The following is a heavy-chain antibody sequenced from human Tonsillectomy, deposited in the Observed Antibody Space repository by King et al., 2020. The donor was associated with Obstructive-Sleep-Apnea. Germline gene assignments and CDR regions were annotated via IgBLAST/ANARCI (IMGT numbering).Heavy chain of an antibody. J-gene: IGHJ6*02. Sequence: QLVQSGAEVKKPGESLRISCKGSGYSFTSYWISWVRQMPGKGLEWMGRIDPSDSYTNYSPSFQGHVTISADKSISTAYLLWSSLKASDTAMYYCAREGGYGGNSVRDYYYYGMDVWGQGTTVTVSS. D-gene: IGHD4-23*01. CDR2: IDPSDSYT. CDR1: GYSFTSYW. CDR3: AREGGYGGNSVRDYYYYGMDV. V-gene: IGHV5-10-1*01.